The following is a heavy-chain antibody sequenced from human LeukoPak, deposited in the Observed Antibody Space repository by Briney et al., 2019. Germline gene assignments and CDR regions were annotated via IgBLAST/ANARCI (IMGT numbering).Heavy chain of an antibody. CDR1: GFTFSTYA. Sequence: PGGSLRLSCAASGFTFSTYAMHWVRQAPGKGLEWVAVVSYDGSSAYYADSVKGRFTMSRDNSRNMLYLQMNSLRDEDTAKYYCAKTVSGSYSYQGGDYWGQGTLVTVSS. CDR2: VSYDGSSA. V-gene: IGHV3-30-3*02. J-gene: IGHJ4*02. D-gene: IGHD3-16*02. CDR3: AKTVSGSYSYQGGDY.